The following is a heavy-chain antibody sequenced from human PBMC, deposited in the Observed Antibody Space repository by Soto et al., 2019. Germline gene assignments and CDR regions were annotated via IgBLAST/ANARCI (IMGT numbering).Heavy chain of an antibody. V-gene: IGHV1-3*01. CDR1: GYTFTSYA. D-gene: IGHD4-17*01. Sequence: QVQLVQSGAEVKKPGASVQESCKDSGYTFTSYAMHLVRQAPGQRLEWMGWINAGNGNTKYSHKSKGRVTITRDTAASTAYMELSSLRSEYTAAYYCARDPPTVTTLVDPTRHYYYCGMDVWGQGTTVTVSS. CDR3: ARDPPTVTTLVDPTRHYYYCGMDV. J-gene: IGHJ6*02. CDR2: INAGNGNT.